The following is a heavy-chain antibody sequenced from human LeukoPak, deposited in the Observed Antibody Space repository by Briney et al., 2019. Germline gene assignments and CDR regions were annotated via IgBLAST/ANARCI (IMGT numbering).Heavy chain of an antibody. Sequence: PGGSLRLPCAASGFTFSSYAMSWVRQAPGKGLEWVSAISGSGGSTYYADSVKGRFTISRDNSKNTLYLQMNSLRAEDTAVYYCAKVLGYSYGSDYWGQGTLVTVSS. CDR1: GFTFSSYA. V-gene: IGHV3-23*01. CDR2: ISGSGGST. J-gene: IGHJ4*02. CDR3: AKVLGYSYGSDY. D-gene: IGHD5-18*01.